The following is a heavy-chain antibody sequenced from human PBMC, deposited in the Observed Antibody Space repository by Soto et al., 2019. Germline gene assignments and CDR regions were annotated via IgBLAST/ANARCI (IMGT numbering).Heavy chain of an antibody. J-gene: IGHJ6*03. CDR3: AREWKIVDTARVTLIGYYYYYMDV. CDR1: GGTFSSYT. Sequence: SVKVSCKASGGTFSSYTISWVRQAPGQGLEWMGRIIPILGIANYAQKFQGRVTITADKSTSTAYMELSSLRSEDTAVYYCAREWKIVDTARVTLIGYYYYYMDVWGKGTTVTVSS. D-gene: IGHD5-18*01. CDR2: IIPILGIA. V-gene: IGHV1-69*04.